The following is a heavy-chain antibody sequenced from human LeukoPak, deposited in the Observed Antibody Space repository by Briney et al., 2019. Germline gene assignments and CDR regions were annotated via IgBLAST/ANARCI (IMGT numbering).Heavy chain of an antibody. V-gene: IGHV3-30*18. CDR2: ISYDESNK. CDR3: AKLAVTTCMDV. D-gene: IGHD4-17*01. Sequence: GGSLRLSCAASGFTFSSYGMHWVRQAPGKGLERVAVISYDESNKYYADSVKGRFTISRDNSKNTLYLQMNSLRAEDTAVYYCAKLAVTTCMDVWGQGTTVTVSS. J-gene: IGHJ6*02. CDR1: GFTFSSYG.